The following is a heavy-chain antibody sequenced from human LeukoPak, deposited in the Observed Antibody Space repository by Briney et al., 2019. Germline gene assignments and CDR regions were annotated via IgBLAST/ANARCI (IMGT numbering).Heavy chain of an antibody. V-gene: IGHV4-30-2*01. J-gene: IGHJ5*02. CDR3: ARSRQASGLFSS. D-gene: IGHD3-10*01. Sequence: SETLSPTCTVSGYAIISGGFSWNWIRQPPGKGLEWIGCIYDRGPAHYNPSLKSRFTISVDRPKNQFFLNVTSLTAADTAVYYCARSRQASGLFSSWGQGTLVVVSS. CDR1: GYAIISGGFS. CDR2: IYDRGPA.